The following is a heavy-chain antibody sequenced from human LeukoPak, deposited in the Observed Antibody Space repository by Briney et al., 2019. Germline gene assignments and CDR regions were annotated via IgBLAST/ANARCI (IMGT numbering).Heavy chain of an antibody. Sequence: GGSLRLSCAASGFTFSSYSMNWVRQAPGKGLEWVSYISSSSSTIYYADSVKGRFTISRGNSKNTLYLQMNSLRAEDTAVYYCAREASGIAAAGDFDYWGQGTLVTVSS. CDR2: ISSSSSTI. D-gene: IGHD6-13*01. J-gene: IGHJ4*02. CDR1: GFTFSSYS. V-gene: IGHV3-48*01. CDR3: AREASGIAAAGDFDY.